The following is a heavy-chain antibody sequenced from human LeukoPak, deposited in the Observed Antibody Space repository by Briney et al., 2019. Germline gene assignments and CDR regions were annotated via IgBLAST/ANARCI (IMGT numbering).Heavy chain of an antibody. Sequence: PGGSQRLSCAASGFTFSSYPMNWVRQAPGKGLEWVSSISSSSSYIYYADSVKGRFTISRDNAKNSLYLQMNSLRAEDTAVYYCARVLVDYYDSSDAFDIWGQGTKVTVSS. CDR3: ARVLVDYYDSSDAFDI. V-gene: IGHV3-21*01. D-gene: IGHD3-22*01. J-gene: IGHJ3*02. CDR1: GFTFSSYP. CDR2: ISSSSSYI.